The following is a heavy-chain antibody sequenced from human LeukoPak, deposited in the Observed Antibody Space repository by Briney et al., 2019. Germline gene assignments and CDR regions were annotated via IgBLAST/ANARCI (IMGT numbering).Heavy chain of an antibody. CDR1: GFTFGDYG. CDR2: IRSKAYSATT. CDR3: TRILLKWELPGSDAFDI. V-gene: IGHV3-49*04. J-gene: IGHJ3*02. D-gene: IGHD1-26*01. Sequence: PGRSLRLSCITSGFTFGDYGLSWVRQAPGKGLEWVGFIRSKAYSATTEYAASLRDRSTISRDDSKSIAYLQVNSLKTEDTAVYYCTRILLKWELPGSDAFDIWGEGTMVTVSS.